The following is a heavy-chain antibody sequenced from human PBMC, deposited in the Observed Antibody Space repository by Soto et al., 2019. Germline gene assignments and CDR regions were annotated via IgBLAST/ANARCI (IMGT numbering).Heavy chain of an antibody. D-gene: IGHD3-10*01. V-gene: IGHV4-39*01. CDR1: GGSISSSSYY. J-gene: IGHJ4*02. CDR2: NYYSGST. Sequence: QLQLQESGPGLVKPSETLSLTCTVSGGSISSSSYYWGWIRQPPGKGLEWIGSNYYSGSTYYNPSLKSRVPIPVDTSKNQFSLKLSSVTAADTAVYYCARLPTMVRGAGFDYWGQGTLVTVSS. CDR3: ARLPTMVRGAGFDY.